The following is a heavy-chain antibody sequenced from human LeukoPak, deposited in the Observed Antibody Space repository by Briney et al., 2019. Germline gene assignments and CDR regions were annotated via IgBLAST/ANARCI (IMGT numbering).Heavy chain of an antibody. V-gene: IGHV3-30*18. CDR2: ISYDGSNK. Sequence: GGSLRLSCAASGFTFSSYGMHWVRQAPGKGLEWVAVISYDGSNKYYADSVKGRFTISRDNSKHTLYLQMNSLRAEDTAVYYCAKTYGSGSYMDYWGQGTLVTVSS. CDR3: AKTYGSGSYMDY. D-gene: IGHD3-10*01. J-gene: IGHJ4*02. CDR1: GFTFSSYG.